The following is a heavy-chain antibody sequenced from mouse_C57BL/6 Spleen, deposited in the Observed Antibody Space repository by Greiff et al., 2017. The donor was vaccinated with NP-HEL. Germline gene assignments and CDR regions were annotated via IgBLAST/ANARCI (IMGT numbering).Heavy chain of an antibody. CDR1: GFTFSSYG. Sequence: DVQLQESGGDLVKPGGSLKLSCAASGFTFSSYGMSWVRQTPDKRLEWVATISSGGSYTYYPDSVKGRFTISRDNAKNTLYLQMSSLKSEDTAMYYCARRYGSSYKYFDYWGQGTTLTVSS. J-gene: IGHJ2*01. V-gene: IGHV5-6*01. CDR2: ISSGGSYT. CDR3: ARRYGSSYKYFDY. D-gene: IGHD1-1*01.